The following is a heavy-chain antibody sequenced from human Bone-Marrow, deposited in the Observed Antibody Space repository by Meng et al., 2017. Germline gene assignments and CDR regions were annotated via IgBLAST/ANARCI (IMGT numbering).Heavy chain of an antibody. CDR2: IYYSGTT. D-gene: IGHD5-24*01. Sequence: QVQLQESGPGLVKPSETLSLTCTVSGGSISFYYWSWIRQTPGQGLEWIGSIYYSGTTTYNPSLESRVTLSVDTSKNQFSLKLSSVTATDTALYYCARHPHGYNELFDNWGQGTLVTVSS. CDR3: ARHPHGYNELFDN. J-gene: IGHJ4*02. V-gene: IGHV4-59*08. CDR1: GGSISFYY.